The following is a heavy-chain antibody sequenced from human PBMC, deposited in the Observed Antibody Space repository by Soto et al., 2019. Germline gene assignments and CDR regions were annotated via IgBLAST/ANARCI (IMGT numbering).Heavy chain of an antibody. D-gene: IGHD6-6*01. CDR1: GYSFTSYW. CDR2: IDPSDSYT. V-gene: IGHV5-10-1*01. Sequence: GESLKISCKGSGYSFTSYWISWVRQMPGKGLEWMGRIDPSDSYTNYSPSFQGHVTISADKSISTAYLQWSSLKASDTAMYYCARLIAARDYYYYGMDVWGQGTTVTVSS. CDR3: ARLIAARDYYYYGMDV. J-gene: IGHJ6*02.